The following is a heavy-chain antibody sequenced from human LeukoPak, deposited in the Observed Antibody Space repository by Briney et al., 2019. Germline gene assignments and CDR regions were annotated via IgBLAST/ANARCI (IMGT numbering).Heavy chain of an antibody. CDR2: INPNSGGT. D-gene: IGHD4-17*01. V-gene: IGHV1-2*04. CDR3: ARGVYGDYRYDY. J-gene: IGHJ4*02. CDR1: GYAFTGYY. Sequence: ASVKVSCKASGYAFTGYYMHWVRQAPGQGLEWMGWINPNSGGTNYAQKFQGWVTMARDTSISTAYMELSRLRSDDTAVYYCARGVYGDYRYDYWGQGTLVTVSS.